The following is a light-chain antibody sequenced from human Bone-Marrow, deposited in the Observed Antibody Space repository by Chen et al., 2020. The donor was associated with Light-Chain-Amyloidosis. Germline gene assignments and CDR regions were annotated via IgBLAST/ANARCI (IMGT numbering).Light chain of an antibody. CDR1: SSNIGAGYD. J-gene: IGLJ1*01. CDR3: QSSDTRLSGLYV. CDR2: AND. V-gene: IGLV1-40*01. Sequence: QSVLTQPPSVSGAPGQRVTISCTGSSSNIGAGYDVHWYQQLPGPAPKLLIYANDNRPSGVPDRFSRSKSGTSATLAITFLQAEDEAGYYCQSSDTRLSGLYVFGTWTKVTVL.